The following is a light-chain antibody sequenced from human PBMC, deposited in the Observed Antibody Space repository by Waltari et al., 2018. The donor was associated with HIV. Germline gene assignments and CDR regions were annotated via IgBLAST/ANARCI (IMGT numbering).Light chain of an antibody. CDR2: RDN. CDR1: CSNIGCNI. J-gene: IGLJ2*01. CDR3: VVWDDSLSGVV. Sequence: QSLLTRSPSASGTPGSGVTIFCSARCSNIGCNIVFRYQHLPGPAPKLLIYRDNQRPSGVPDRISGSRSGTSASLAISGLRSEDEAVYYCVVWDDSLSGVVFGGGTSLTVL. V-gene: IGLV1-47*01.